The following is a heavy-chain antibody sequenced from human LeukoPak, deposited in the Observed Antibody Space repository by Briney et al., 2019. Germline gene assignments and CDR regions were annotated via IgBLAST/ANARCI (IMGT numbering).Heavy chain of an antibody. Sequence: GRSLRLSCAASGFTFSSYGMHWVRQAPGKGLEWVAVISYDGSNKYYADSVKGRFTISRDNSKNTLYLQMNSLRAEDTAVYYCATYYYGSGSSYFTKKPNYFDYWGQGTLVTVSS. CDR3: ATYYYGSGSSYFTKKPNYFDY. J-gene: IGHJ4*02. CDR2: ISYDGSNK. D-gene: IGHD3-10*01. V-gene: IGHV3-30*03. CDR1: GFTFSSYG.